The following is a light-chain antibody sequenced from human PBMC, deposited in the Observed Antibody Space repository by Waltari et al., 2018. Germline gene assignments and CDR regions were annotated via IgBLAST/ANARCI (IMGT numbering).Light chain of an antibody. CDR3: QQYGSAPRT. V-gene: IGKV3-20*01. CDR1: QSVSSSY. J-gene: IGKJ1*01. Sequence: EIVLTQSPGTLSLSPGERATLSCRASQSVSSSYLAWYQQKPGQALRLLIYGVSSRATGIADRFSGSGSGTDFTLTVSRLEPEDFAVYYCQQYGSAPRTFGQGTKVEIK. CDR2: GVS.